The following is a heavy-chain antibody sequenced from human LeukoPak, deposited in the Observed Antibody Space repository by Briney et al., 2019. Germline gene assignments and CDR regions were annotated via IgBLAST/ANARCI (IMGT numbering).Heavy chain of an antibody. D-gene: IGHD1-26*01. CDR3: ASGGIYYGAAFDF. CDR2: INWNGGST. V-gene: IGHV3-20*04. Sequence: GGSLRLSCAVSGFTFSSYGMHWVRQAPGKGLEWVSGINWNGGSTGYADSVKGRFTISRDNAKNSLYLQMNSLRAEDTALYYCASGGIYYGAAFDFWGQGTLVTVSS. CDR1: GFTFSSYG. J-gene: IGHJ4*02.